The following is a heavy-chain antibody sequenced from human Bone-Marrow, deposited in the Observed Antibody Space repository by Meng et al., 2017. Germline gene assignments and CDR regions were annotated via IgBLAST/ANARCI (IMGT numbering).Heavy chain of an antibody. CDR3: ARDVDISEAGKLFGDY. D-gene: IGHD6-19*01. J-gene: IGHJ4*02. CDR1: GYTFTGYY. V-gene: IGHV1-2*02. Sequence: ASVKVSCKASGYTFTGYYMHWVRQAPGQGLEWMGWINPNSGGTNYAQKFQGRVTMTRDTSISTAYMELSRLRSDDTAMYYCARDVDISEAGKLFGDYWGQGTLVTVSS. CDR2: INPNSGGT.